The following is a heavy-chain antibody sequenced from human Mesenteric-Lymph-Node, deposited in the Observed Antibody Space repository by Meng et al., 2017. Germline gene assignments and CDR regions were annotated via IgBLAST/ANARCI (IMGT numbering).Heavy chain of an antibody. CDR3: ASPTNGYSSSWFTGEDYYYYGMDV. CDR2: IIPIFGTA. D-gene: IGHD6-13*01. CDR1: GGTFSSYA. Sequence: SVKVSCKASGGTFSSYAISWVRQAPGQGLEWMGGIIPIFGTANYAQKFQGRVTITADESTSTAYMELSSLRSEDTAVYYCASPTNGYSSSWFTGEDYYYYGMDVWGQGTTVTVSS. J-gene: IGHJ6*02. V-gene: IGHV1-69*13.